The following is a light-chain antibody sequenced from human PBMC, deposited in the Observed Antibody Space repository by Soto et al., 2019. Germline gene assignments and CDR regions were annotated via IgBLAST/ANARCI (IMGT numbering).Light chain of an antibody. Sequence: QAVVTQPASVSGSPGQSITISCTGTSSDVGSYNLVSWYQQHPGKAPKLIIYEDNRRPSGISNRFSGSKSGNTASLTISGLQAEDEADYYCCSYAGSRTYVFGTGTKLTVL. CDR2: EDN. CDR1: SSDVGSYNL. J-gene: IGLJ1*01. CDR3: CSYAGSRTYV. V-gene: IGLV2-23*01.